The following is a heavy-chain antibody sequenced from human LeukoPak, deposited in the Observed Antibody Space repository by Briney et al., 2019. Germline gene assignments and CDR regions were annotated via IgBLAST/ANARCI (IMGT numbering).Heavy chain of an antibody. CDR3: ARTFSKHGMDV. CDR2: IYYSGST. CDR1: GGSISSYY. D-gene: IGHD2/OR15-2a*01. Sequence: SETLSLTCTVSGGSISSYYWSWIRQPPGKGLEWIGYIYYSGSTNYNSSLKSRVTISVDTSKNQFSLTLSSVTAADTAVYYCARTFSKHGMDVWGQGTTVTVSS. J-gene: IGHJ6*02. V-gene: IGHV4-59*08.